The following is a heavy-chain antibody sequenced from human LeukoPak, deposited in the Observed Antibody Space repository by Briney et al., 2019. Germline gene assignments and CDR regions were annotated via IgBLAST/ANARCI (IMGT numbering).Heavy chain of an antibody. CDR1: GYTFTDNG. J-gene: IGHJ4*02. CDR3: AWGKSYRFDY. Sequence: ASVKVSCMASGYTFTDNGSSWVRQAPGEGLEWMGWISANSGKTNYAQRFQGRVTMTRETSSSTVYMELRSLRSDDTAVYFCAWGKSYRFDYWGQGTLVSVTS. D-gene: IGHD3-16*02. CDR2: ISANSGKT. V-gene: IGHV1-18*01.